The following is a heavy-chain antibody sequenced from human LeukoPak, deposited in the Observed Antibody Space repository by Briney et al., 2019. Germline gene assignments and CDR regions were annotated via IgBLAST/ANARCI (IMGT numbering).Heavy chain of an antibody. CDR1: GGTFSSYA. V-gene: IGHV1-69*13. J-gene: IGHJ6*03. CDR2: IIPIFGTA. CDR3: ARSGKGYCSGGSCKYYYYMDV. Sequence: SVKVSCKASGGTFSSYAISWVRQAPGQGLEWMGGIIPIFGTANYAQKFQGRVTITADESTSTAYMELSSLRSEDTAVYYCARSGKGYCSGGSCKYYYYMDVWGKGTTVTVSS. D-gene: IGHD2-15*01.